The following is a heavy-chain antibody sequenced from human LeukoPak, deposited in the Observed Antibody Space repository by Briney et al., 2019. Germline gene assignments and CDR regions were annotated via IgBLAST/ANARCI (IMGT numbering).Heavy chain of an antibody. CDR2: FDPEDGET. D-gene: IGHD5-12*01. J-gene: IGHJ4*02. CDR3: ATVYWLRFLPRHFFDY. Sequence: ASVKVSCKVSGYTLTELSMHWVRQAPGKGLEWMGGFDPEDGETIYAQKFQGRVTMTEDTSTDTAYMELSSLRSEDTAVYYYATVYWLRFLPRHFFDYWGQGTLVTVSS. V-gene: IGHV1-24*01. CDR1: GYTLTELS.